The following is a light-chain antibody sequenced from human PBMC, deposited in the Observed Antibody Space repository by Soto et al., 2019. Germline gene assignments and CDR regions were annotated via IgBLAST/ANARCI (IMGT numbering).Light chain of an antibody. CDR2: KAS. CDR1: QTISSW. CDR3: QQSYSTPQT. Sequence: DIHMTQSPSTLSGSVGDRVTITCRASQTISSWLAWYQQKPGKAPKLLIYKASTLKSGVPSRFSGSGSGTDFTLTISSLQPEDFATYYCQQSYSTPQTFGQGTKVDIK. J-gene: IGKJ1*01. V-gene: IGKV1-5*03.